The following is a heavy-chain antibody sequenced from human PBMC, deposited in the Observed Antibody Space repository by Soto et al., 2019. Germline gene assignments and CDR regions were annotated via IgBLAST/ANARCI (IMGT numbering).Heavy chain of an antibody. Sequence: GASVKVSCKASGYTFTSYDINWVRQATGQGLEWMGWMNPNSGNTGYAQKFQGRVTMTRNTSISTAYMELSSLRSEDTAVYYCARVDDFWSGYSLSDAFDIWGQGTMVTVSS. CDR2: MNPNSGNT. D-gene: IGHD3-3*01. CDR3: ARVDDFWSGYSLSDAFDI. J-gene: IGHJ3*02. V-gene: IGHV1-8*01. CDR1: GYTFTSYD.